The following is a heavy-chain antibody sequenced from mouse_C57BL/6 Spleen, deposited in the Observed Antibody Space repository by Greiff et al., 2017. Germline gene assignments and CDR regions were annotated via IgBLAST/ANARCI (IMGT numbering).Heavy chain of an antibody. J-gene: IGHJ2*01. CDR2: IDPEDGET. CDR1: GFNIKDYY. D-gene: IGHD1-1*01. Sequence: EVQVVESGAELVKPGASVKLSCTASGFNIKDYYMHWVKQRTEQGLEWIGRIDPEDGETKYAPKFQGKATITADTSSNTAYLQLSSLTSEDTAVYYCASVPPHGSLDYWGKGTTLTVAS. V-gene: IGHV14-2*01. CDR3: ASVPPHGSLDY.